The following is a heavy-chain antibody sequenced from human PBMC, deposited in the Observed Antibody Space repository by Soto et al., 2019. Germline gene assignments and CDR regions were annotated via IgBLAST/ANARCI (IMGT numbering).Heavy chain of an antibody. Sequence: QVQLVQSGAEVKKPGASVKVSCKASGYTFITYDINWVRQAAGQGLEWMGWMNPNNGNAGYAQKFQGRVTMTSNTSISTADMELSSLRFDDTAVYFCARRKERSGPNYFDSLGQGSLVTVSS. CDR2: MNPNNGNA. CDR1: GYTFITYD. V-gene: IGHV1-8*01. J-gene: IGHJ4*02. CDR3: ARRKERSGPNYFDS. D-gene: IGHD6-25*01.